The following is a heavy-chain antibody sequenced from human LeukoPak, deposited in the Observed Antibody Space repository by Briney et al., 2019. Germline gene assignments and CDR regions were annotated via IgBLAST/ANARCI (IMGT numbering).Heavy chain of an antibody. J-gene: IGHJ4*02. CDR1: GYSISSGYY. D-gene: IGHD3-10*01. V-gene: IGHV4-38-2*01. CDR2: IYHSGST. Sequence: SETLSLTCAVSGYSISSGYYWGWIRQPPGKGLGWIGSIYHSGSTYYNPSLKSRVTISVDTSKNQFSLKLSSVTAADTAVYYCARPHGSGGNWGQGTLVTVSS. CDR3: ARPHGSGGN.